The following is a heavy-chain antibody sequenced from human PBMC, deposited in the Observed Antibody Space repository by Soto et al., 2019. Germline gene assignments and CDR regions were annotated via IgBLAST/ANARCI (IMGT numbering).Heavy chain of an antibody. Sequence: RRLSCAASGFTFDDYAMHWVRQAPGKGLEWVSGISWNSGSIGYADSVKGRFTISRDNAKNSLYLQMNSLRAEDTALYYCAKDISAYDSSGYSYWGPGTLVTVSS. CDR2: ISWNSGSI. D-gene: IGHD3-22*01. J-gene: IGHJ4*02. CDR3: AKDISAYDSSGYSY. CDR1: GFTFDDYA. V-gene: IGHV3-9*01.